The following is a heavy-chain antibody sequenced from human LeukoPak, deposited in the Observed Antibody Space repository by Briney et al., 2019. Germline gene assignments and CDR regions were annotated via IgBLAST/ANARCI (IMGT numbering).Heavy chain of an antibody. CDR2: IYPGDSDT. V-gene: IGHV5-51*01. D-gene: IGHD3-10*01. Sequence: GESLKISCKGSGYSFTNYWIGWVRQMPGKGLEWMGIIYPGDSDTRYSPSFQDQVTISADKSIGTAYLQWSSLKASDTAMYYCARQRFTMRAYAGNWFDPWGQGTLVTVSS. CDR1: GYSFTNYW. J-gene: IGHJ5*02. CDR3: ARQRFTMRAYAGNWFDP.